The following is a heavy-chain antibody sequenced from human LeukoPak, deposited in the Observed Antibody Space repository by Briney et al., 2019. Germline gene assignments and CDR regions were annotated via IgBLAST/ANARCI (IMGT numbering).Heavy chain of an antibody. Sequence: GGSLRLSCAASGFTFSSYWMHWVRQAPEKGLVWVSRINSDGSSTSYADSVKGRFTSSRDNAKNTLYLQMNSLRAEDTAVYYCARDGGYSYGAPHDYWGQGTLVTVSS. CDR2: INSDGSST. CDR1: GFTFSSYW. V-gene: IGHV3-74*01. D-gene: IGHD5-18*01. J-gene: IGHJ4*02. CDR3: ARDGGYSYGAPHDY.